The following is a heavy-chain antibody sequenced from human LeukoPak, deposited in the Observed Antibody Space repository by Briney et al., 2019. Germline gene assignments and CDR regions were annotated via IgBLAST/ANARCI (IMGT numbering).Heavy chain of an antibody. V-gene: IGHV3-7*01. Sequence: GGSLRLSCVASGFTSSSYWIGWVRQAPEKGREWVADIKEDGSDKYSVDSMKGRFTISRDNAKNSLYLQMDSLRAEDTAVYYCARDTYRFFDLWGRGTLVTVSP. CDR1: GFTSSSYW. CDR3: ARDTYRFFDL. J-gene: IGHJ2*01. CDR2: IKEDGSDK.